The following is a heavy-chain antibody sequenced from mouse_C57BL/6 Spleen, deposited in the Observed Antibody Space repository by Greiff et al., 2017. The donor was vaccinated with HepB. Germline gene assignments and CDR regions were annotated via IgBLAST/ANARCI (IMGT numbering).Heavy chain of an antibody. Sequence: EVKLVESGGGLVKPGGSLKLSCAASGFTFSDYGMHWVRQAPEKGLEWVAYISSGSSTIYYADTVKGRFPISRDNAKNTLFLQMTSLRSEDTAMYYCARWDYYYGSSSYFDVWGTGTTVTVSS. CDR3: ARWDYYYGSSSYFDV. CDR2: ISSGSSTI. J-gene: IGHJ1*03. CDR1: GFTFSDYG. D-gene: IGHD1-1*01. V-gene: IGHV5-17*01.